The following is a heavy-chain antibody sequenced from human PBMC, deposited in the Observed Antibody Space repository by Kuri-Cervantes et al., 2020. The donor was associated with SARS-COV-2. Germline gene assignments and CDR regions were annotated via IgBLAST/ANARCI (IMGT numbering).Heavy chain of an antibody. D-gene: IGHD6-19*01. J-gene: IGHJ4*02. CDR3: AGEQWLGPFDY. CDR2: INHSGST. V-gene: IGHV4-34*01. Sequence: SETLSLTCAVYGGSFSGYYWSWIRQPPGKGLEWIGEINHSGSTNYNPSLKSRVTISVDTSKNQFSPKLSSVTAADTAVYYCAGEQWLGPFDYWGQGTLVTVSS. CDR1: GGSFSGYY.